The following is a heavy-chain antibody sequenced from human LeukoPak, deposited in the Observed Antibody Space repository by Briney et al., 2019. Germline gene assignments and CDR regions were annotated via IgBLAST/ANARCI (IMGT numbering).Heavy chain of an antibody. CDR1: GGSISSSSYY. CDR2: IYYSGST. V-gene: IGHV4-39*01. CDR3: ARSNDFWSGRDSLLPFDY. Sequence: PSETLSLTCTVSGGSISSSSYYWGWIRQPPGKGLEWIGSIYYSGSTYYNPSLKSRVTISVDTSKNQSSLKLSSVTAADTAVYYCARSNDFWSGRDSLLPFDYWGQGTLVTVSS. J-gene: IGHJ4*02. D-gene: IGHD3-3*01.